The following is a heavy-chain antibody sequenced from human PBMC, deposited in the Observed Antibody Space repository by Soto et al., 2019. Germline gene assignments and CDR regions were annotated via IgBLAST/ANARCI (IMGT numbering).Heavy chain of an antibody. CDR3: ARAHAPTLPFDY. D-gene: IGHD2-15*01. CDR1: GGCMRSVY. V-gene: IGHV4-59*01. CDR2: IFHSGNA. J-gene: IGHJ4*01. Sequence: SESLSLTCTVSGGCMRSVYWGWIRQPPGKSLEWIGFIFHSGNAKYNPSLKSRVTISIDTSKSQFSLSLDSVTAADTAVYFCARAHAPTLPFDYWGLGTLVTVSS.